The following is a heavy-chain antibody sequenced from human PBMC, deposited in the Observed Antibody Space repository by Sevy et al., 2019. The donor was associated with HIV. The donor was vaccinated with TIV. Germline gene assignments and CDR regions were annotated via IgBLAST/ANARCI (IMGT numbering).Heavy chain of an antibody. V-gene: IGHV3-30-3*01. CDR1: GFTFSSYA. CDR3: TRDQHDYAGNIRTGWFDP. CDR2: ISYDGSNK. Sequence: GGSLRLSCPASGFTFSSYAMHWVRQAPGKGLEWMAIISYDGSNKYYADSVKGRFTISRDNSKNTLYLQMSSLRAEDTAMYYCTRDQHDYAGNIRTGWFDPWGQGILVTVSS. D-gene: IGHD4-17*01. J-gene: IGHJ5*02.